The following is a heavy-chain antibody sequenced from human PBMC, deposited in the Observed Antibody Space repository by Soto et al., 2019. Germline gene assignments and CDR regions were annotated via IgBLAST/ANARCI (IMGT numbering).Heavy chain of an antibody. CDR1: GFTFSSYS. J-gene: IGHJ3*02. CDR2: ISSSSSYI. CDR3: ARDYHRIAAAGTDAFDI. V-gene: IGHV3-21*01. Sequence: GGSLRLSCAASGFTFSSYSMNWVRQAPGKGLEWVSSISSSSSYIYYADSVKGRFTISRDNAKNSLYLQMNSLRAEDTAVYYCARDYHRIAAAGTDAFDIWGQGTMVTVSS. D-gene: IGHD6-13*01.